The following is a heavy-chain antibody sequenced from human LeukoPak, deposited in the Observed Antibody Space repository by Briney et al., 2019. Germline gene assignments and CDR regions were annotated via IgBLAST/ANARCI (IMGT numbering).Heavy chain of an antibody. V-gene: IGHV4-4*09. Sequence: SETLSLTCTVSGGSISSYYWSWIRQPPGKGLEWIGYIYTSGSTNYNPSLKSRVTISVDTSKNQFSLKLSSATAADTAVYYCARLYYYYYMDVWGKGTTVTVSS. CDR1: GGSISSYY. CDR2: IYTSGST. J-gene: IGHJ6*03. CDR3: ARLYYYYYMDV.